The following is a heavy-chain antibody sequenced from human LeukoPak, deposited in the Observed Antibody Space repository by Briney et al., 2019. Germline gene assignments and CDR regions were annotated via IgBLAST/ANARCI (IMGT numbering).Heavy chain of an antibody. CDR3: AREAYSSGRPGFGGYVKN. CDR2: ISSSSSYI. Sequence: GGSLRLSCAASGFTFSSYSMNWVRQAPGKGLEWVSSISSSSSYIYYADSVKGRFTISRDNAKNSLYLQMNSLRAEDTAVYYCAREAYSSGRPGFGGYVKNWGQGTLVTVSS. J-gene: IGHJ4*02. V-gene: IGHV3-21*01. D-gene: IGHD6-19*01. CDR1: GFTFSSYS.